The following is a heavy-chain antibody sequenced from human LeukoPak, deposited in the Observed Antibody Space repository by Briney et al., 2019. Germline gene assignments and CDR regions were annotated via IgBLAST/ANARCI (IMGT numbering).Heavy chain of an antibody. J-gene: IGHJ5*02. Sequence: SETLSLTCTVSGGSIGSGGYYWSWIRQHPGKGLEWIGYIYYSGSTYYNPSLKSRVTISVDTSKNQFSLKLSSVTAADTAVYYCAGLYSSGWYEEGHWFDPWGQGTLVTVSS. CDR3: AGLYSSGWYEEGHWFDP. CDR1: GGSIGSGGYY. D-gene: IGHD6-19*01. CDR2: IYYSGST. V-gene: IGHV4-31*03.